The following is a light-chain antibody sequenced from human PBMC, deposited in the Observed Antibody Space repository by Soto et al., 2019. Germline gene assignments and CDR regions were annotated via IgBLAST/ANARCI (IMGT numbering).Light chain of an antibody. Sequence: QSVLTQPASVSGSPGQSIAISCTGTSSDVGRYNYVSWYQQHPGKAPKVIIYDVSNWPSGVSNRFSCSKSGNTASLTISGLQAEDEADYYCSSYTSSSTEVFGTGTKVTV. CDR2: DVS. J-gene: IGLJ1*01. CDR1: SSDVGRYNY. V-gene: IGLV2-14*03. CDR3: SSYTSSSTEV.